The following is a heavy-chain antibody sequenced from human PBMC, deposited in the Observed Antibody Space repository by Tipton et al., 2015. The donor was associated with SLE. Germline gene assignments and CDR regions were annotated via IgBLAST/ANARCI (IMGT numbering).Heavy chain of an antibody. V-gene: IGHV4-34*01. J-gene: IGHJ4*02. D-gene: IGHD6-19*01. Sequence: TLSLTCAVYDGSLSDYYWSWFRRPPGKGLEWIGEITHRGKTNYSPSLKSRVTISVDTSKNQFSLNLRSVTAADTAVYYCAKTTVYSNDWPYFDHWGQGTLVTVSS. CDR3: AKTTVYSNDWPYFDH. CDR2: ITHRGKT. CDR1: DGSLSDYY.